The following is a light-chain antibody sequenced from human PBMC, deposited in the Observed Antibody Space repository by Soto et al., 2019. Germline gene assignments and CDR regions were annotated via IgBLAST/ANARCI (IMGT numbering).Light chain of an antibody. CDR3: CSYAGSSWV. V-gene: IGLV2-11*01. J-gene: IGLJ3*02. Sequence: QSVLTQPRSVSGSPGQSVTISCTGTSSDVGGYNYVSWYQQDPGKAPKLMIYDVSKRPSGVPDRFSGSKSGNTASLTISGLQAEDETDYYCCSYAGSSWVFGGGTQLTVL. CDR2: DVS. CDR1: SSDVGGYNY.